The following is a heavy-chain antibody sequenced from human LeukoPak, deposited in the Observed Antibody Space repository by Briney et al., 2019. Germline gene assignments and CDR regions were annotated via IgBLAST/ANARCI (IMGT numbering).Heavy chain of an antibody. Sequence: PSETLSLTCTVCGGYIGSSTSNWRWIRQPPGKGLEWIGSVFHSGTTYYNPSLKSRITISVDTSKNQFSLRLSSLTAADTAVYYCASPDYGGGTPVYHYWGQGTLVTVSS. CDR3: ASPDYGGGTPVYHY. J-gene: IGHJ4*02. D-gene: IGHD4-23*01. CDR1: GGYIGSSTSN. V-gene: IGHV4-39*01. CDR2: VFHSGTT.